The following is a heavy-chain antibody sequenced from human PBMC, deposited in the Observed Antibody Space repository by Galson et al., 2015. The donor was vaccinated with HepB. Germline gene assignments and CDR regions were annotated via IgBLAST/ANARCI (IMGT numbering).Heavy chain of an antibody. CDR1: GFSFTTTGVS. D-gene: IGHD1-1*01. Sequence: PALVKPTQTLTLTCTFSGFSFTTTGVSVGWIRQPPGKSLEWLALIYWDDDKRYSPSLNSRLTITKDTSKNQVVLTMTNMDPVDTATYYCVYNSPRQKLAPSNYQYYYMDVWGKGTTVTVSS. CDR3: VYNSPRQKLAPSNYQYYYMDV. CDR2: IYWDDDK. V-gene: IGHV2-5*02. J-gene: IGHJ6*03.